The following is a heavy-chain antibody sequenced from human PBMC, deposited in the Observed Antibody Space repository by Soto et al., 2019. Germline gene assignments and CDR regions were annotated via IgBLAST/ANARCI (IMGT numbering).Heavy chain of an antibody. J-gene: IGHJ5*02. D-gene: IGHD1-1*01. V-gene: IGHV4-4*07. Sequence: SETLSLTCTVSGASISGFYWSWIRKSAGKGLEWIGRIYATGTTDYNPSLKSRVMMSVVTSKKQFSLKLRSVTAADTAVYYCVRDGTKTLRDWFDPWGQGISVTVSS. CDR1: GASISGFY. CDR3: VRDGTKTLRDWFDP. CDR2: IYATGTT.